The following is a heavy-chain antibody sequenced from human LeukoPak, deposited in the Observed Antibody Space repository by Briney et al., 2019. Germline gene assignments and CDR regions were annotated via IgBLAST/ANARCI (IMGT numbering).Heavy chain of an antibody. CDR1: GYTFTGYY. V-gene: IGHV1-2*04. J-gene: IGHJ3*02. D-gene: IGHD3-22*01. CDR3: ARAKLYYDSSGYMGRFAFDI. Sequence: ASVKVSCKASGYTFTGYYMHWVRQAPGQGLEWMGWINPNSGGTNYAQKFQGWVTMTRDTSISTAYMELSRLRSDDTAVYYCARAKLYYDSSGYMGRFAFDIWGQGTMVTVSS. CDR2: INPNSGGT.